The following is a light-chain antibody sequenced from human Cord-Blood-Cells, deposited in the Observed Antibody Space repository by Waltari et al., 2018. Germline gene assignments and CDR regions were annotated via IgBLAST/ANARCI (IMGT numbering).Light chain of an antibody. J-gene: IGKJ4*01. V-gene: IGKV3-15*01. CDR3: QQYNNWLT. CDR2: GAS. CDR1: QSVSSN. Sequence: EIVMTQSPATMSVSQGERATLSSRASQSVSSNLACYQQKPGQAPRLLNYGASTRATGIPARFSGSGSGTEFTLTISSLQSEDFAVYYCQQYNNWLTFGGGTKVEIK.